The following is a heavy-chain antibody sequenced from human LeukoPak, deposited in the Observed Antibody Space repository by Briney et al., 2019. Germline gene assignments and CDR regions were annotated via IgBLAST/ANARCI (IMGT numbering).Heavy chain of an antibody. CDR3: AKEVRPNDY. J-gene: IGHJ4*02. D-gene: IGHD6-6*01. CDR1: GFTFSSSA. V-gene: IGHV3-23*01. Sequence: GGSLRLSCGASGFTFSSSAMCWVRQAPGKGQEWVSGISRTGGDTYYADSEKGRFTISRDTSKNTLFLQMNSLRAEDTAVYYCAKEVRPNDYWGQGTLVTVSS. CDR2: ISRTGGDT.